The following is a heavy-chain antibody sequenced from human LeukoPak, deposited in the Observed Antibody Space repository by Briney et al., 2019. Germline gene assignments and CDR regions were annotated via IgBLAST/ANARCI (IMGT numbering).Heavy chain of an antibody. CDR2: ISYDGSNK. D-gene: IGHD4-17*01. CDR1: GFSFSSYA. Sequence: GGSLRLSCAASGFSFSSYAIHWVRQTPGKGLEWLAVISYDGSNKYYADSVKGRFTISRDNSKNTLYLQMNSLRPEDTAVYYCARDDPPTTVVTQYGMDVWGQGTTVTVSS. J-gene: IGHJ6*02. V-gene: IGHV3-30-3*01. CDR3: ARDDPPTTVVTQYGMDV.